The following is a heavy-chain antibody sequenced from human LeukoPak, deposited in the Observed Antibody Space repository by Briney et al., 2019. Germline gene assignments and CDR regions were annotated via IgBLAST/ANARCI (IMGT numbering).Heavy chain of an antibody. CDR1: GFSFSTYS. D-gene: IGHD6-6*01. Sequence: PGGSLRLSCVVYGFSFSTYSLNWIRQAPGKGLEWVSYISSSGNIIYYADSVKGRFTISRDNSKNTLYLQMNSLRAEDTAVYYCANLKLTTWEQLVPFDYWGQGTLVTVSS. CDR3: ANLKLTTWEQLVPFDY. J-gene: IGHJ4*02. V-gene: IGHV3-48*01. CDR2: ISSSGNII.